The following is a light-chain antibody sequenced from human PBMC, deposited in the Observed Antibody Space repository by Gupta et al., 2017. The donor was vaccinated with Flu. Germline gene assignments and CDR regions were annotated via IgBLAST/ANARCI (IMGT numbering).Light chain of an antibody. CDR2: DNH. Sequence: QSVLPQPPSVSAAPGHKVTIPCSGSSSNIGNNYVSWYQHLPGTAPKLLIYDNHKRPSGIPDRFSGSKSGTSATLGITGLQTGDEADYYCGTWDNSRSAAMFGGGTKLTVL. CDR1: SSNIGNNY. V-gene: IGLV1-51*01. CDR3: GTWDNSRSAAM. J-gene: IGLJ3*02.